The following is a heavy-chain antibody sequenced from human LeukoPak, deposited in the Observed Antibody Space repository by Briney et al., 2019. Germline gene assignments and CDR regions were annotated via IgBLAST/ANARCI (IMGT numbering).Heavy chain of an antibody. CDR1: GGSISSYY. CDR2: IYYSGST. V-gene: IGHV4-59*01. CDR3: ARGLEVGYFDY. J-gene: IGHJ4*02. Sequence: SETLSLTCTVSGGSISSYYWSWIRQPPGKGLEWIGYIYYSGSTNYNPSLKSRVTISVDTSKNQFSLKLSSVTAADTAVYYCARGLEVGYFDYWGQETLFPASP. D-gene: IGHD1-26*01.